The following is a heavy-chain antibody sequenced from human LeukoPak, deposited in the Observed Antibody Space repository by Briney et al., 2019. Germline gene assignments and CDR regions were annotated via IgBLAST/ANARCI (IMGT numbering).Heavy chain of an antibody. Sequence: GGSLRLSCAASGFTFSDYYVSWIRQAPGKGLEWVSYITNSGSTIYYADSVKGRFTIPRDNAKNSLYLQMNSLRAEDTALYYCARGQRRHVDMAPSFDYWGQGTLITVSS. CDR3: ARGQRRHVDMAPSFDY. D-gene: IGHD5-24*01. J-gene: IGHJ4*02. CDR1: GFTFSDYY. V-gene: IGHV3-11*04. CDR2: ITNSGSTI.